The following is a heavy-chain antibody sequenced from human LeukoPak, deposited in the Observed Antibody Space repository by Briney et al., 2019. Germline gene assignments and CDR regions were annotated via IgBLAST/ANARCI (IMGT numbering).Heavy chain of an antibody. J-gene: IGHJ4*02. CDR1: GYSFTSYW. CDR3: ARLKIWELHQRTPFDY. Sequence: AGESLKISCKGSGYSFTSYWIGWVRQMPGKGLEWMGIIYPGDSDTRYSPSFQGQVTISADKSISTAYLQWSSLKASDTAMYYCARLKIWELHQRTPFDYWGQGTLVTVSS. V-gene: IGHV5-51*01. CDR2: IYPGDSDT. D-gene: IGHD1-26*01.